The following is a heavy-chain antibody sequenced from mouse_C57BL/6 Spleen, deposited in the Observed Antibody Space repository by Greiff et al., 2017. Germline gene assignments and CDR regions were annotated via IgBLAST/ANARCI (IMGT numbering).Heavy chain of an antibody. CDR3: ARGLFTTVDYFDY. Sequence: VQLQQSVAELVRPGASVKLSCTASGFNIKNTYMHWVKQRPEQGLEWIGRIDPANGNTKYAPKFQGKATIPADTSSNTAYLQLSSLTSEDTAVYYCARGLFTTVDYFDYWGQGTTLTVSS. CDR2: IDPANGNT. CDR1: GFNIKNTY. J-gene: IGHJ2*01. D-gene: IGHD1-1*01. V-gene: IGHV14-3*01.